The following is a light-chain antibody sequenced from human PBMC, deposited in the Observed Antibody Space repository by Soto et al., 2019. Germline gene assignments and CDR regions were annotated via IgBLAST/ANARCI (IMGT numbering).Light chain of an antibody. J-gene: IGKJ3*01. Sequence: EIVMTQSPATLSVSPGERATLSCRASQSISSNLAWYQQKPGQAPRLLIYGASTRATGIPATFSGSGSGTELTLTISSLQSEDFAVYYFQQYNNWPFTFGRGTKVDIK. CDR3: QQYNNWPFT. CDR2: GAS. CDR1: QSISSN. V-gene: IGKV3-15*01.